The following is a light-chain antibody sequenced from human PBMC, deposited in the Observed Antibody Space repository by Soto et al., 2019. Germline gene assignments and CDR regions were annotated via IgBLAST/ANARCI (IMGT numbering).Light chain of an antibody. J-gene: IGLJ3*02. V-gene: IGLV2-18*02. CDR2: EVS. Sequence: QSALTQPPSVSGSPGQSVTISCTGTSSDLGSHNHVSWYQQPPGTAPKLMIYEVSNRPSGVPDRFSGSKSGNTASLTISGLQAEDEADYYCSSFTSSSTWVFGGGTKVTVL. CDR1: SSDLGSHNH. CDR3: SSFTSSSTWV.